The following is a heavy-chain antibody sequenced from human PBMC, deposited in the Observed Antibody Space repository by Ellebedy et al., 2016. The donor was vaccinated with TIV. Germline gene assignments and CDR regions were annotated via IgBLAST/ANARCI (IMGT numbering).Heavy chain of an antibody. CDR2: ITESGGNT. CDR1: GLTFSSHA. CDR3: ARDPVGVGPAFDV. Sequence: PGGSLRLSCAASGLTFSSHAMSWVRHAPGKALEWVSSITESGGNTYYADSVKGRFTIARDHSKDTLYLQMNSLRAEDTAIYFCARDPVGVGPAFDVWGQGTMVTVSS. V-gene: IGHV3-23*01. D-gene: IGHD4-23*01. J-gene: IGHJ3*01.